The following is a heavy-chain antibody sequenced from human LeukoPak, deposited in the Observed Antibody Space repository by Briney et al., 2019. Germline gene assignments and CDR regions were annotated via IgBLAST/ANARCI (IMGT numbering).Heavy chain of an antibody. D-gene: IGHD5-18*01. CDR1: GFTFSSYS. CDR3: ARDTSGYTFDD. V-gene: IGHV3-21*01. J-gene: IGHJ4*02. Sequence: PGGSLRLSCAASGFTFSSYSMNWVRQAPGKGLEWVSSISATSNYIYYADSVKGRFTISRDNAKNSLYLQMNSLRAEDTAVYYCARDTSGYTFDDWGQGILVTVSS. CDR2: ISATSNYI.